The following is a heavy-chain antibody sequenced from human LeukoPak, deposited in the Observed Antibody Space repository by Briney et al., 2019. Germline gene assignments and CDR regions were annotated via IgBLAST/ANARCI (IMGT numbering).Heavy chain of an antibody. CDR2: IKQDGSEK. CDR1: GFTFSSYW. V-gene: IGHV3-7*01. Sequence: GGSLRLSCSASGFTFSSYWMSWVRQAPGKGLEWVANIKQDGSEKYYVDSVKGRFTISRDNAKNSLYLQMNSLRAEDMAVYYCARDPMTAAGSKDGMDVWGQGTTVTVSS. CDR3: ARDPMTAAGSKDGMDV. D-gene: IGHD6-13*01. J-gene: IGHJ6*02.